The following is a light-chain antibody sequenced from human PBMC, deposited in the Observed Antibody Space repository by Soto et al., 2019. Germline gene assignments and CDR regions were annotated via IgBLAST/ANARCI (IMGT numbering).Light chain of an antibody. V-gene: IGLV3-21*04. Sequence: SYELTQPPSVSVAPGKTARITCGGNNIGSKSVHWYQQKPGQAPVLVIYYDSDRPSGIPERFSGSNSGNTATLTISRVEAGDVADYYCQVWDSSSDHPEVFGGGTQLTVL. CDR1: NIGSKS. CDR2: YDS. J-gene: IGLJ2*01. CDR3: QVWDSSSDHPEV.